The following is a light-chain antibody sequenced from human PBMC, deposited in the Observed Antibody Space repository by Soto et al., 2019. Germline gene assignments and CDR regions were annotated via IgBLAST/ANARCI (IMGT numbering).Light chain of an antibody. Sequence: QSVLTQPASVSGSPGQSITISCTGTSSDFGSYNLVSWYQQHPGKAPKLIIYEVNKRPSGISGRFSGSKSGNTASLTISGLQAEDEADYYCHSYAGSRTHYVFGTGTKVTVL. V-gene: IGLV2-23*02. CDR1: SSDFGSYNL. CDR3: HSYAGSRTHYV. J-gene: IGLJ1*01. CDR2: EVN.